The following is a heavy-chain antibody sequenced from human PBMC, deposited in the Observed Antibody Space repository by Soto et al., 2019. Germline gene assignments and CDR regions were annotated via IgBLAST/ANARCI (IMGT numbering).Heavy chain of an antibody. Sequence: QVQLVESGGGVVQPGRSLRLSCAASGFTFSSYGMHWVRQAPGKGLEWVTVISYDGSNKYYADSVKGRFTISRDNSKNTLYLQMNSLRAEDTAVYYCARDVTRANWGTYCYFDLWGRGTLVTVSS. D-gene: IGHD7-27*01. CDR3: ARDVTRANWGTYCYFDL. CDR1: GFTFSSYG. CDR2: ISYDGSNK. J-gene: IGHJ2*01. V-gene: IGHV3-30*19.